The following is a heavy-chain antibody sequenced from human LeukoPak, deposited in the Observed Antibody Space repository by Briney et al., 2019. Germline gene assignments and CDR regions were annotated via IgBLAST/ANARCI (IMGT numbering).Heavy chain of an antibody. V-gene: IGHV3-66*01. J-gene: IGHJ3*02. CDR1: GFTVSSNY. D-gene: IGHD4-17*01. CDR2: IYSRGTT. Sequence: QPGGSLRLSCAASGFTVSSNYMSWVRQAPGKGLEWVSIIYSRGTTYYADSVKGRFTISRDDSKNTLYLQMNSLMAEDTAVYYCAREGATVTSDAFDIWGQGTMVTVSS. CDR3: AREGATVTSDAFDI.